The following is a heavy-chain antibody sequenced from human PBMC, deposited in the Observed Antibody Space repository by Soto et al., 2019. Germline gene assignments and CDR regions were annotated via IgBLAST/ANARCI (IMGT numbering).Heavy chain of an antibody. V-gene: IGHV3-23*01. D-gene: IGHD2-2*01. J-gene: IGHJ6*02. Sequence: EVQLLESGGGWVQPGGALRLSCAASGFTFSSCVMNWVRQAPGKGLEWVSFISGRGGSTYYADSVKGRFTISRDNSKNTVYLEMKSLRADDTAVYFCARDPPSDKNQLDNGMDVWGQGTTVTVSS. CDR1: GFTFSSCV. CDR2: ISGRGGST. CDR3: ARDPPSDKNQLDNGMDV.